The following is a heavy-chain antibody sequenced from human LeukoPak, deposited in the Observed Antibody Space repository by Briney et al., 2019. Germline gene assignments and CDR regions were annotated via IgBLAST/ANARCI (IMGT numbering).Heavy chain of an antibody. V-gene: IGHV3-7*01. J-gene: IGHJ6*02. D-gene: IGHD2-8*01. CDR1: GFTFSSCW. Sequence: GSLRLSCAASGFTFSSCWMSWVRQAPGKGLEWVANIKQDGSEKYYVDSVKGRFTISRDNAKNSLYLQMNSLRAEDTAVYYCARLMVYAIRRYYYYGMDVWGQGTTVTVSS. CDR3: ARLMVYAIRRYYYYGMDV. CDR2: IKQDGSEK.